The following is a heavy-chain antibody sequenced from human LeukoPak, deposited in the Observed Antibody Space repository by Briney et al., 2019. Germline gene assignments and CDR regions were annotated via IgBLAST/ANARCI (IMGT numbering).Heavy chain of an antibody. J-gene: IGHJ4*02. Sequence: SETLSLTCTVSGGSISSGFHYWVWIRQPPGKGLEWIGSIYNRESTYYNPSLQSRATISADTSKNQFSLKLSSVTAADTAVYYCTRDRGQWLVDYWGQGTLVTVSS. CDR2: IYNREST. V-gene: IGHV4-39*07. CDR1: GGSISSGFHY. D-gene: IGHD6-19*01. CDR3: TRDRGQWLVDY.